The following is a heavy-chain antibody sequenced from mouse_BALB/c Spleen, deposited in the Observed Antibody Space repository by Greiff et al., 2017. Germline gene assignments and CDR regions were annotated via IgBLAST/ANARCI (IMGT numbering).Heavy chain of an antibody. Sequence: VQLQQSGPELVKPGASVKISCKASGYAFSSAWMNWVKQKPGQGLEWIGRIYPGDGDTNYNGKFKGKATLTADKSSSTAYMQLSSLTSVDSAVYFCARDTGTTMDYWGQGTSVTVSS. CDR1: GYAFSSAW. CDR2: IYPGDGDT. J-gene: IGHJ4*01. CDR3: ARDTGTTMDY. D-gene: IGHD4-1*01. V-gene: IGHV1-82*01.